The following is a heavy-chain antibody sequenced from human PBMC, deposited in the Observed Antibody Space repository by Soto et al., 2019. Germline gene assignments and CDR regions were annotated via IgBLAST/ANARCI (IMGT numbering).Heavy chain of an antibody. CDR1: GLTVSGTKY. CDR3: ASWHEREHAYDV. CDR2: LYDVFGS. J-gene: IGHJ3*01. V-gene: IGHV3-53*01. D-gene: IGHD1-1*01. Sequence: DVQLVESVGGLIQPGESLRLSCAAFGLTVSGTKYVAWVRQAPGKGLEWVSALYDVFGSFYADSVKGRFTTSSDRSKSTVYLQMNDLRPDDTAVYYCASWHEREHAYDVWGQGTTVIVSS.